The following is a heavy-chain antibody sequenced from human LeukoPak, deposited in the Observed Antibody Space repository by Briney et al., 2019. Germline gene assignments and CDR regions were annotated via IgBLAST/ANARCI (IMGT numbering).Heavy chain of an antibody. CDR1: GGSISSYY. CDR2: IYYSGST. D-gene: IGHD3-10*01. Sequence: SETLSLTCTVSGGSISSYYWSWIRQPPGKGLEWIGYIYYSGSTNYNPSLKSRVTISVDTSKNQFSLKLSSVTAADTAVYYCAGGPGLDYWGQGTLVTVSS. V-gene: IGHV4-59*12. J-gene: IGHJ4*02. CDR3: AGGPGLDY.